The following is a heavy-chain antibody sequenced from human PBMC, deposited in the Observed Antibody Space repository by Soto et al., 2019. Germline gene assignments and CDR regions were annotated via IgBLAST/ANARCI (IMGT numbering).Heavy chain of an antibody. Sequence: ETLSLTCTVSGGSISYYYWGWIRQPPGKGLEWIGSIYYSGNTHYNPSLKSRVTISVDTSMNQFSLNLDSVTAADSAVYYCVRGGYVHAFDYWGQGALVTVSS. J-gene: IGHJ4*02. V-gene: IGHV4-59*01. CDR3: VRGGYVHAFDY. CDR2: IYYSGNT. D-gene: IGHD5-12*01. CDR1: GGSISYYY.